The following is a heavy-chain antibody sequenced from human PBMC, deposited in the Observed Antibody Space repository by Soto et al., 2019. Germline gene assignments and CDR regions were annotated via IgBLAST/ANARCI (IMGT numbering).Heavy chain of an antibody. J-gene: IGHJ3*02. CDR1: GCSISSGGYY. CDR3: ARETTYHAFGI. D-gene: IGHD4-17*01. V-gene: IGHV4-31*03. Sequence: SETLSLTCTFSGCSISSGGYYWSWIRQHPGKGLEWIGYIYYSGSTYYNPSLKSRVTISVDTSKNQFSLKLSSVTAADTAVYYCARETTYHAFGIWGQGTMVTVSS. CDR2: IYYSGST.